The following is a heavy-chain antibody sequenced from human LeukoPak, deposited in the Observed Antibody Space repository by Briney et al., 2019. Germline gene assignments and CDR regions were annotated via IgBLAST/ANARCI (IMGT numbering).Heavy chain of an antibody. CDR1: GVIFSSFG. Sequence: GGSLRLSCEGSGVIFSSFGMHWVRQVPGKGLEWVAFISFDGADKYYADSVKGRFTVSRDNPKSTLHLQLNSLRAEDTAVFYCALQDSYDLPFAFWGQGALVTVSS. V-gene: IGHV3-30*03. CDR2: ISFDGADK. D-gene: IGHD5-12*01. CDR3: ALQDSYDLPFAF. J-gene: IGHJ4*02.